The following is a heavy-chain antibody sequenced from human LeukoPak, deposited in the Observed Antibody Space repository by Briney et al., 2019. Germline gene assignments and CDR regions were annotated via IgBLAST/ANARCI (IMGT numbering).Heavy chain of an antibody. Sequence: SETLSLTCTVSGVSISSSNSYWGWIRQPPGKGLEWIGSIYYSGNTYYNASLKSQVSISIDTSKNRFSLKLSSATAADTAVYYCARSHDGYDDYWGQGTLVTVSS. J-gene: IGHJ4*02. CDR3: ARSHDGYDDY. V-gene: IGHV4-39*01. CDR1: GVSISSSNSY. D-gene: IGHD5-12*01. CDR2: IYYSGNT.